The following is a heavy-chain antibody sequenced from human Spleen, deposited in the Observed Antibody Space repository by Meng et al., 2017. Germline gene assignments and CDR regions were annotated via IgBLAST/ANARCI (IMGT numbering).Heavy chain of an antibody. CDR2: IYHSGST. Sequence: LSCTVSGGPISSSSYYWGWIRQPPGKGLEWIGSIYHSGSTYYKPSLKSRVTISVDTSKNQFSLTLSSVTAADTAVYYCARDGSGLYPSVGDYYYYYGMDVWGQGTTVTVSS. CDR1: GGPISSSSYY. D-gene: IGHD6-19*01. V-gene: IGHV4-39*07. J-gene: IGHJ6*02. CDR3: ARDGSGLYPSVGDYYYYYGMDV.